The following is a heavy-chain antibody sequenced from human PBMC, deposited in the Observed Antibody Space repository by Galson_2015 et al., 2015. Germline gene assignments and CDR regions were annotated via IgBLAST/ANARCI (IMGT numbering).Heavy chain of an antibody. V-gene: IGHV3-23*01. J-gene: IGHJ1*01. D-gene: IGHD6-13*01. Sequence: SLRLSCAASGFTFSNYGMSWVRQAPGKGLEWVSVISGGGATTYYADSVNGRFTISRDNSKNTLYLQMNSLTAEDTAVYYCAKLAAGYSSSSTRYFQHWARAPWSLSPQ. CDR2: ISGGGATT. CDR1: GFTFSNYG. CDR3: AKLAAGYSSSSTRYFQH.